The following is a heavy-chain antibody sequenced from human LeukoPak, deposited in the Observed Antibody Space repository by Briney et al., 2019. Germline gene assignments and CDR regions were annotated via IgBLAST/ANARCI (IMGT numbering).Heavy chain of an antibody. J-gene: IGHJ4*02. Sequence: GGSLRLSCAASGFTLSSYGMHWVRQAPGKGLEWVANIKQDGSEKYYVDSVKGRFTISRDNAKNSLYLQMYSLRAEDTGVYYCARPRAGFCSGGSCYTVDYWGQGTLVTVSS. CDR1: GFTLSSYG. D-gene: IGHD2-15*01. V-gene: IGHV3-7*03. CDR2: IKQDGSEK. CDR3: ARPRAGFCSGGSCYTVDY.